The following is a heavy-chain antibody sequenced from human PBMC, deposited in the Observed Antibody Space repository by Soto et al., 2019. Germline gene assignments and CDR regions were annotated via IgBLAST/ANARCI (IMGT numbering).Heavy chain of an antibody. CDR3: ARDRGVQWRPGCFDY. CDR1: GFTFSSYS. V-gene: IGHV3-48*02. J-gene: IGHJ4*02. CDR2: ISSSSSTI. Sequence: GGSVRLSCAASGFTFSSYSMNWVRQAPGKGLEWVSYISSSSSTIYYADSVKGRFTISRDNAKNSLYLQMNSLRDEDTAVYYCARDRGVQWRPGCFDYWGQATLVTVSS. D-gene: IGHD3-10*01.